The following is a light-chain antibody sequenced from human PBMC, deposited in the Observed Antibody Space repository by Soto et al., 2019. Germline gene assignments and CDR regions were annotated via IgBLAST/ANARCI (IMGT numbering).Light chain of an antibody. CDR1: SSDVGGYNY. CDR3: SSYTSNNTWV. CDR2: EVS. J-gene: IGLJ3*02. Sequence: QSALTQPASVSGSPGQSITISCTGTSSDVGGYNYVSWYQQYLGKAPKLMIYEVSNRPSGVSNRFSGSKSGNTASLTISGLQAEDEADFYCSSYTSNNTWVFGGGTKLTVL. V-gene: IGLV2-14*01.